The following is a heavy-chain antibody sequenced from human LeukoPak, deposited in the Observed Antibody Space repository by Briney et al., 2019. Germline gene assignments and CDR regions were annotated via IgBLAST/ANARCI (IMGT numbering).Heavy chain of an antibody. CDR1: GYTFTSYY. D-gene: IGHD1-26*01. Sequence: GASVKVSCKASGYTFTSYYMHWVRQAPGQGLEWMGIINPSGGSTSYAQKFQGRVTIARDTSASTAYMELSSLRSEDTAVYYCARAGVGAIYYFDYWGQGTLVTVSS. CDR3: ARAGVGAIYYFDY. CDR2: INPSGGST. V-gene: IGHV1-46*01. J-gene: IGHJ4*02.